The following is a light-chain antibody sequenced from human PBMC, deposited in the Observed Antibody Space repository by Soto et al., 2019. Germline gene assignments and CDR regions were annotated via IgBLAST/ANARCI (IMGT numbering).Light chain of an antibody. J-gene: IGKJ1*01. V-gene: IGKV1-39*01. CDR2: GAS. Sequence: DIQMTQSPSSLSASVGDRVTITCRASQTINTHLNWYQQQSGKAPRLLIYGASTLQIGVPSRFSGSGSETEFTLTITSLQSEDFATYFCQQSYNIPRTFGHGTKVESK. CDR3: QQSYNIPRT. CDR1: QTINTH.